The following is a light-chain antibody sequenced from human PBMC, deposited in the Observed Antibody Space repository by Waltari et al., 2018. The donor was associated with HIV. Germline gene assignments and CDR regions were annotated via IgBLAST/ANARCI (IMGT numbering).Light chain of an antibody. Sequence: DIQMTQSPSSLPASVGDRVTIPCRASQSISSYLNWYQQKPGKAPKLLIYAASSLQSGVPSRFSGSGSGTDFTLTISSLQPEDFATYYCQQSYSTPRTFGQGTKVEIK. CDR1: QSISSY. CDR2: AAS. CDR3: QQSYSTPRT. V-gene: IGKV1-39*01. J-gene: IGKJ1*01.